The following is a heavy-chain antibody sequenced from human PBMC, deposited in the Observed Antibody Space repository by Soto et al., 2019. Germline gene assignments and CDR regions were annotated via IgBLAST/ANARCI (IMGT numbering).Heavy chain of an antibody. V-gene: IGHV3-64*01. CDR3: ARRARPDFYYMDV. J-gene: IGHJ6*03. CDR1: GFTRSGYA. CDR2: ISSNGVGT. D-gene: IGHD6-6*01. Sequence: EVQLAESGGGLAQPGGSLRLSCAASGFTRSGYAMDWVRQSPGKVLEYVSGISSNGVGTYYANSVQGRFTISRDNSKNTVYLQMGSLRPEDMAVYYCARRARPDFYYMDVWGQGTPVTVSS.